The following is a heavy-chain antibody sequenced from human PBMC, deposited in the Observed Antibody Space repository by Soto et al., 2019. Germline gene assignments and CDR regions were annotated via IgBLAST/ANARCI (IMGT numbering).Heavy chain of an antibody. J-gene: IGHJ6*02. Sequence: SETLSLTCTVSGGSISSGDYYWSWIRQPPGKGLEWIGYIYYSGSTYYNPSLKSRVTISVDTSKNQFSLKLSSVTAADTAVYYCAREGTDYAGMDVWGQGTTVTVSS. CDR1: GGSISSGDYY. CDR3: AREGTDYAGMDV. CDR2: IYYSGST. V-gene: IGHV4-30-4*01. D-gene: IGHD2-21*02.